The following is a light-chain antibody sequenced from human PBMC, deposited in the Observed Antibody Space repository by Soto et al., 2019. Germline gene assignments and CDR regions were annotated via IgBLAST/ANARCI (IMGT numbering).Light chain of an antibody. CDR3: AAWEDSLRVGV. V-gene: IGLV1-47*01. Sequence: QSVLTQPPSASGTPGQRVTISCSGSSSNIGSNYVYWYQQLPGTAPKLLIYRNNQRPSGVPDRFSGSKSGTSASLAISGLRSEDEADYYCAAWEDSLRVGVFGGGTEVTVL. J-gene: IGLJ3*02. CDR1: SSNIGSNY. CDR2: RNN.